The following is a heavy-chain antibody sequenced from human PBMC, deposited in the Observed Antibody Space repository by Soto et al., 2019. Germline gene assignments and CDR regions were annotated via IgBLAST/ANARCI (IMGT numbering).Heavy chain of an antibody. CDR2: IIPIFGTA. CDR3: ASREGDIVVVVAAPTYYYYGMDV. J-gene: IGHJ6*02. CDR1: GGTFSSYA. Sequence: SVKVSCKASGGTFSSYAISWVRQAPGQGLEWMGGIIPIFGTANYAQKFQGRVTITADESTSTAYMELSSLRSEDTAVYYCASREGDIVVVVAAPTYYYYGMDVWGQGTTVTSP. V-gene: IGHV1-69*13. D-gene: IGHD2-15*01.